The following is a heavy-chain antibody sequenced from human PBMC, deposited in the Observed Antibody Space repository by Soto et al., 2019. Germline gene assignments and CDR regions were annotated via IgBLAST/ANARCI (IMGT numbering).Heavy chain of an antibody. CDR3: ATHAWDP. J-gene: IGHJ5*02. Sequence: ESGGGLVQPGGSLRLSCEASGITFSRYDMSWVRQAPGKGLEWVSAINGGRSFYGDSVEGRFTVSRDNSKNTLYLQMNSLRVEDTAIYYCATHAWDPWGQGTLVTVSS. D-gene: IGHD2-2*01. V-gene: IGHV3-23*01. CDR2: INGGRS. CDR1: GITFSRYD.